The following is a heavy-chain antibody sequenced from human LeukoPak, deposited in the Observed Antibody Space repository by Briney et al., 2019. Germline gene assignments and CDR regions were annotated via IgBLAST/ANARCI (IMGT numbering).Heavy chain of an antibody. V-gene: IGHV1-18*01. J-gene: IGHJ4*02. Sequence: GASVKVFCKASGYTSTSYGISWVRQAPGQGLEWMGWISAYNGNTNYAQKLQGRVTMTTDTSTSTAYMELRSLRSDDTAVYYCARDGLILRFLEWLLPLDYWGQGTLVTVSS. CDR1: GYTSTSYG. CDR3: ARDGLILRFLEWLLPLDY. D-gene: IGHD3-3*01. CDR2: ISAYNGNT.